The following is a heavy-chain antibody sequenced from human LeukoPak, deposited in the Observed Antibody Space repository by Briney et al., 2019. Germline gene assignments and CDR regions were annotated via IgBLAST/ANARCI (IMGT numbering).Heavy chain of an antibody. CDR1: GFTFGDYA. J-gene: IGHJ4*02. CDR3: TVEYCSSTSCYGSFDY. Sequence: GGSLRLSCTASGFTFGDYAMSWVRQAPGKGLEWVGFIRSKAYGGTTEYAASVKGRFTISRDDSKSIAYLQTNSLKTEDTAVHYCTVEYCSSTSCYGSFDYWGQGTLVTVSA. D-gene: IGHD2-2*01. CDR2: IRSKAYGGTT. V-gene: IGHV3-49*04.